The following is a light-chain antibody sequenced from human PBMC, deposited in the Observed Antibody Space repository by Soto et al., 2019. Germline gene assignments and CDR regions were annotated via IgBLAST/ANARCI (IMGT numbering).Light chain of an antibody. CDR2: NAS. CDR1: QSINTW. Sequence: DIQMTQSPSTLSASVGDRVTITCRASQSINTWLAWYQQKPGKAPKLLIYNASSLHSGVPSRFSGSGSGTEYTLTISSLQPDDFATYYCQQTYSKNLSFGGGTK. V-gene: IGKV1-5*03. J-gene: IGKJ4*01. CDR3: QQTYSKNLS.